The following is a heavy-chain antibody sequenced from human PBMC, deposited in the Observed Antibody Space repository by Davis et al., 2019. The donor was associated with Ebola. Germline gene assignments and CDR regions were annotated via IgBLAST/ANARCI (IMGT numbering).Heavy chain of an antibody. D-gene: IGHD5-18*01. CDR2: ISYDGSNK. V-gene: IGHV3-30*03. J-gene: IGHJ4*02. Sequence: GESLKISCAASGFTFSSYGMHWVRQAPGKGLEWVAVISYDGSNKYYADSVKGRFTISRDNSKNTLYLQMNSLRAEDTAVYYCARSGILDYWGQGTLVTVSS. CDR3: ARSGILDY. CDR1: GFTFSSYG.